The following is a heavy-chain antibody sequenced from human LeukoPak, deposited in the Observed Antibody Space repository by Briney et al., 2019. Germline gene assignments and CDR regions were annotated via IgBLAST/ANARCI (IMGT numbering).Heavy chain of an antibody. Sequence: GGSLRLSCAASGFTFSSYEMNWVRQAPGKGLEWVSYISSSGSTIYYADSVKGRFTISRDNAKNSLYLQMNSLRAEDTAVYYCARDRRSGGVDYWGQGTLVTVSS. V-gene: IGHV3-48*03. CDR2: ISSSGSTI. J-gene: IGHJ4*02. D-gene: IGHD2-15*01. CDR1: GFTFSSYE. CDR3: ARDRRSGGVDY.